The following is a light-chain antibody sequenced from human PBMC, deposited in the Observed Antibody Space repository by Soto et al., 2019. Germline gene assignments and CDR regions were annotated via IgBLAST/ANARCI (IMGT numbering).Light chain of an antibody. CDR2: AAS. CDR1: QSSFDTY. CDR3: HQYGDSPWT. J-gene: IGKJ1*01. Sequence: EVVLTQSPATSSLSPGEGATLSCRASQSSFDTYLAWFQQKPGQAPRLLIYAASTRATGIPDRFSGSGSGTDFTLSISRLEPEDAAVYYCHQYGDSPWTLGQGTKVEI. V-gene: IGKV3-20*01.